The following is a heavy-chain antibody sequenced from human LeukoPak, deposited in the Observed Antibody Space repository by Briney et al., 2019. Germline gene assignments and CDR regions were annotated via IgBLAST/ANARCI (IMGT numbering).Heavy chain of an antibody. Sequence: GGSLRLSCAASGFTFSDYYMSWIRQAPGKGLEWVSYISSSGSTIYYADSVKGRFTISRDNAKNSLYLQMNSLRAEDTAVYYCAKNCRGLPDEPFDYWGQGTLVTVSS. D-gene: IGHD4-17*01. V-gene: IGHV3-11*01. J-gene: IGHJ4*02. CDR3: AKNCRGLPDEPFDY. CDR1: GFTFSDYY. CDR2: ISSSGSTI.